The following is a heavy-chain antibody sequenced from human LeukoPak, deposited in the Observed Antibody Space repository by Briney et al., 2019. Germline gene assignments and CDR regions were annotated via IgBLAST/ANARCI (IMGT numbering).Heavy chain of an antibody. V-gene: IGHV1-8*01. D-gene: IGHD3-10*01. CDR3: ARNYGSGSYSKIDY. J-gene: IGHJ4*02. CDR2: MNPNSGNT. CDR1: GYTFTSYD. Sequence: ASVKVSCKASGYTFTSYDINWVRQATGQGLEWMGWMNPNSGNTGYAQKFQGRVTMTTDTSTSIAYMELRSLRSDDTAVYYCARNYGSGSYSKIDYWGQGTLVTVSS.